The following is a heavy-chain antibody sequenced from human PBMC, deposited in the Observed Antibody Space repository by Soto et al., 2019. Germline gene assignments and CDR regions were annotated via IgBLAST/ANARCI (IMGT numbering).Heavy chain of an antibody. Sequence: SETLSLTCTVSNGSISTYYWGWIRQPPGKGLEWIGYSFYSGSTNYNPSLESRVTISVDTSRNQFSLKVSSVTAADTAVYYCARDSGAAGGYNWFDPWGQGTLVTVSS. CDR2: SFYSGST. J-gene: IGHJ5*02. CDR1: NGSISTYY. D-gene: IGHD6-13*01. V-gene: IGHV4-59*12. CDR3: ARDSGAAGGYNWFDP.